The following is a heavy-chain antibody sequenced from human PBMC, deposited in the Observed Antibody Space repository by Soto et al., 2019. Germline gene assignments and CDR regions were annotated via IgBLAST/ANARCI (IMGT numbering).Heavy chain of an antibody. J-gene: IGHJ3*02. CDR2: IYYSGST. CDR1: GCRISRYHYN. CDR3: ARRKGPARWGSGVWGAFDI. D-gene: IGHD3-16*01. Sequence: SEKLSLIGNVSGCRISRYHYNWSWIRQPTGEGLEWIGYIYYSGSTNYNPSLKIRVTISVDTSKNQFSLKLSSVTAADTAVYYCARRKGPARWGSGVWGAFDIWGQGTMVTVSS. V-gene: IGHV4-61*01.